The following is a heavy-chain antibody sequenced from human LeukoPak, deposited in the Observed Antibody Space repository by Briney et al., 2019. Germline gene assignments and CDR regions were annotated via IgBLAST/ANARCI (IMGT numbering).Heavy chain of an antibody. CDR2: ICHGGNT. Sequence: PSETLSLTCTVSGYSISSGYFWGWIRQPPGKGLEWIGSICHGGNTYYNPSLKSRVTISIDTSKNQFSLKLSSVTAADTAVYYCARETYYSGSGSDYWGQGTLVTVSS. D-gene: IGHD3-10*01. J-gene: IGHJ4*02. CDR1: GYSISSGYF. CDR3: ARETYYSGSGSDY. V-gene: IGHV4-38-2*02.